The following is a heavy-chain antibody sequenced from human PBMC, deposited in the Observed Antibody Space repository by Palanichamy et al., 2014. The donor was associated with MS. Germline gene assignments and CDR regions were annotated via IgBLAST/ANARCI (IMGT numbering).Heavy chain of an antibody. D-gene: IGHD4-17*01. CDR1: GGSISSSSYY. V-gene: IGHV4-39*01. J-gene: IGHJ4*02. CDR2: FYYTGST. Sequence: QLQLQESGPGLVKPSETLSLTCTVSGGSISSSSYYWGWIRQPPGKGLEWIGTFYYTGSTYYNPSLKSRATISVDTSKNQFSLKLSSVTAADTAVYYCASRRRIYGDYSDWGQGTLVTVSS. CDR3: ASRRRIYGDYSD.